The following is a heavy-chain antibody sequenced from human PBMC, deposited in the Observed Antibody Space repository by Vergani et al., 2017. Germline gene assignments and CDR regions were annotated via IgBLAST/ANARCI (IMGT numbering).Heavy chain of an antibody. CDR2: ISAYNGNT. J-gene: IGHJ6*02. CDR3: AGDLGDRYYYYGMDV. Sequence: QVQLVQSGAEVKKPGASVKVSCKASGYTFTSYGISWVRQAPGQGLEWMGWISAYNGNTNYAQKLQGRVTMTTETSTSTAYMELRGLRSDDTAVYYCAGDLGDRYYYYGMDVWGQGTTVTVSS. V-gene: IGHV1-18*01. CDR1: GYTFTSYG. D-gene: IGHD7-27*01.